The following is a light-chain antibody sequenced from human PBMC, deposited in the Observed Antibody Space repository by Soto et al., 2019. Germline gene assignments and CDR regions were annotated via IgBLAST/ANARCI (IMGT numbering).Light chain of an antibody. CDR3: CSHACTYTRD. CDR2: DVG. CDR1: SSHVWGDNY. Sequence: QSPLTQPRTVSVSLGESVTISYTGSSSHVWGDNYVARYQQHPGKAPKLMIYDVGKRPSEVPARCSGSKSDNTPALTTSGLIAEDEADYHCCSHACTYTRDFGTGPKVPVL. J-gene: IGLJ1*01. V-gene: IGLV2-11*01.